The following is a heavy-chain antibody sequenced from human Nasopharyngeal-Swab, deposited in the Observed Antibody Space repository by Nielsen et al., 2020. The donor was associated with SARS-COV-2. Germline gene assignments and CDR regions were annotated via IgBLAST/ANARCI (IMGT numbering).Heavy chain of an antibody. CDR2: ISAYNGNT. D-gene: IGHD3-16*02. J-gene: IGHJ5*02. V-gene: IGHV1-18*01. Sequence: VKVSCKASGYTFTSYGISWVRQAPGQGLEWMGWISAYNGNTNYAQKLQGRVTMTTDTSTSTAYMELRSLRSDDTAVYYCARAVGDYVWGSYRPYNWFDPWGQGTLVTVSS. CDR1: GYTFTSYG. CDR3: ARAVGDYVWGSYRPYNWFDP.